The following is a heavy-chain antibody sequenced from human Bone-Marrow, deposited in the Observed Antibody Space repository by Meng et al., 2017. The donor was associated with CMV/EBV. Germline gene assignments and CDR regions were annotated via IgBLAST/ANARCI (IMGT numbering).Heavy chain of an antibody. CDR1: GFTFSSYG. J-gene: IGHJ4*02. D-gene: IGHD6-13*01. Sequence: GESLKISCAASGFTFSSYGMHWVRQAPGKGLEWVAVISYDGSNKYYADPVKGRFTISRDNSKNTLYLQMNSLRAEDTAVYYCARDPRVAAAGVSTGVSNYFDCWGQGTLVTVSS. CDR3: ARDPRVAAAGVSTGVSNYFDC. V-gene: IGHV3-30*19. CDR2: ISYDGSNK.